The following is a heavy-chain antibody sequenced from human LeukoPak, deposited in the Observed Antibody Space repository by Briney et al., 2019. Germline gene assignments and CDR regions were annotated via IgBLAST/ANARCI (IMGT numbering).Heavy chain of an antibody. CDR1: SSSISSGYY. J-gene: IGHJ4*02. D-gene: IGHD5-24*01. Sequence: PSETLSLTCAVSSSSISSGYYWGWIRQPPGKGLEWIGSIYYSGTTYYNPSLKSRVTISINTPKNQLSLNLSSVTAADTAVYFCARDLGDGYRPFWGQGALVALSS. CDR3: ARDLGDGYRPF. CDR2: IYYSGTT. V-gene: IGHV4-38-2*02.